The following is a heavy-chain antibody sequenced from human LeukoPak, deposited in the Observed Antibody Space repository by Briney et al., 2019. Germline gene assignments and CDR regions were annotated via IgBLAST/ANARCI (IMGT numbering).Heavy chain of an antibody. CDR2: INHSGST. CDR1: GGSFSGYY. D-gene: IGHD1-26*01. Sequence: SETLSLTCAVYGGSFSGYYWSWIRQPPGKGLEWIGEINHSGSTNYNPSLKSRVTISVDTSKNQFSLKLSSVTAADTAVYYCARVEWELRYFDYWGQGTLVTVSS. V-gene: IGHV4-34*01. J-gene: IGHJ4*02. CDR3: ARVEWELRYFDY.